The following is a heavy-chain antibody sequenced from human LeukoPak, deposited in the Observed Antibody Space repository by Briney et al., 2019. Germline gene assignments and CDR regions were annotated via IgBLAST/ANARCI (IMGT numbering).Heavy chain of an antibody. CDR3: ASRKYSSSRAHDS. J-gene: IGHJ5*01. D-gene: IGHD6-13*01. CDR1: GGSISSGGYY. CDR2: IYDSGST. Sequence: SGTLSLTCTVSGGSISSGGYYWSWIRQHPGKGLERIGYIYDSGSTYYNPSLKSRVTISVDTSKNQFSLKLSSVTAADTAVYYCASRKYSSSRAHDSWGQGTLVTVSS. V-gene: IGHV4-31*03.